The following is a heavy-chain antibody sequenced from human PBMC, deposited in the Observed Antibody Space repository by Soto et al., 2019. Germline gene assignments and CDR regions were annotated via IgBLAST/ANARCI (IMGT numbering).Heavy chain of an antibody. CDR1: GXTFRNHC. V-gene: IGHV3-7*01. Sequence: GSLRLSCAASGXTFRNHCMSWVRQAPGKGLEWVANIRQDGNDNYYVDSVNGRFTTSRDNTKNLFYLQMNSMRAEDTAVYYCARDHIDGWKFDYWGRGTLAPVSS. CDR2: IRQDGNDN. D-gene: IGHD6-19*01. CDR3: ARDHIDGWKFDY. J-gene: IGHJ4*02.